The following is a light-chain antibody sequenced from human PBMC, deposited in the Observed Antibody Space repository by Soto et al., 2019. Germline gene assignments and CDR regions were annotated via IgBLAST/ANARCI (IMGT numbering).Light chain of an antibody. Sequence: LLPQAPDSLAVSLGDRDIVDYKNSLDVVYSSNNKNYLSWYQQKPGQPPKLLIYWASTRESGVPDRFSGRRSGTDFTLTISSLHAEDVAVYYCHQYYSFPQAYGQGTKVDLK. V-gene: IGKV4-1*01. J-gene: IGKJ1*01. CDR1: LDVVYSSNNKNY. CDR2: WAS. CDR3: HQYYSFPQA.